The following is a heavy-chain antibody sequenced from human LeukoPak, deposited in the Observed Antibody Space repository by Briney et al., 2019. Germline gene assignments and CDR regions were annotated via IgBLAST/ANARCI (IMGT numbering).Heavy chain of an antibody. D-gene: IGHD4-17*01. CDR3: TRDQSYDDYVFDY. V-gene: IGHV3-74*01. CDR1: RFTLSNYW. J-gene: IGHJ4*02. CDR2: INSDGSST. Sequence: GGSLRLSFAAPRFTLSNYWMQSVRQAPGKGLVWVSRINSDGSSTSYADSVKGHFPIPRDNPKNTLYLQMNSLRAEDTAVYYCTRDQSYDDYVFDYWAQGTLVTVSS.